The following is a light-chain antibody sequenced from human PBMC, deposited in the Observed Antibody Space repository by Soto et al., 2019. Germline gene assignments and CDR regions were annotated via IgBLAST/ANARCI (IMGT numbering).Light chain of an antibody. J-gene: IGKJ5*01. CDR3: QQSYSTPLG. CDR1: QSISSY. CDR2: AAS. Sequence: DIQMTQSPSSLSASVGDRVTITCRASQSISSYLNWYQQKPGKAPKLLIYAASSLQSGVPSRFSGSGSGTDFTLTISSLQPEDFATYSCQQSYSTPLGFGQGTRLEIK. V-gene: IGKV1-39*01.